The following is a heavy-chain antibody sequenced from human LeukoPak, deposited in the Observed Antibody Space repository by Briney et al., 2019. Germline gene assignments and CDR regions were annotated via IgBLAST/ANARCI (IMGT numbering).Heavy chain of an antibody. V-gene: IGHV3-64*01. CDR3: ARSTPWAFDI. D-gene: IGHD2-2*01. Sequence: TGGSLRLSCSASGFTFSSYGMHWVRQAPGKGLEYASAISSNGGSTYYANSVKGRFTISRDNSKNTLYLQMGSLRAEDMAVYYCARSTPWAFDIWGQGTMVTVSS. CDR1: GFTFSSYG. J-gene: IGHJ3*02. CDR2: ISSNGGST.